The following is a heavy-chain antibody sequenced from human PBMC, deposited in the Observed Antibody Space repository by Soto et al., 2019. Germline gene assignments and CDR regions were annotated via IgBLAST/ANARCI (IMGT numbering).Heavy chain of an antibody. D-gene: IGHD4-17*01. CDR1: GFTFSSYG. CDR2: ISYDGSNN. J-gene: IGHJ4*02. Sequence: QVQLVESGGGVVQPGRSLRLSCAASGFTFSSYGMHWVRQAPGKGLEWVAVISYDGSNNYYADSVKGRFTISRDNSKNTLYLQMNSLRAEDTAVYYCANDTLRQPVTTLDYWGQGTLVTVSS. CDR3: ANDTLRQPVTTLDY. V-gene: IGHV3-30*18.